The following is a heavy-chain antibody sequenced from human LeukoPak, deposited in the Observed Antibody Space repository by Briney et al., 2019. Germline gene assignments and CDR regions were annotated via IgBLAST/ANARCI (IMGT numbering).Heavy chain of an antibody. J-gene: IGHJ6*02. D-gene: IGHD2-2*02. CDR3: ARGQIEYQLLYSYYYYGMDV. V-gene: IGHV1-8*01. CDR1: GYTFTSYD. Sequence: ASVKVSCKASGYTFTSYDINWVRQATGQGLEWMGWMNPNSGNTGYAQKFQGRVTMTRNTSISTAYMELSSLRSEDTAVYYCARGQIEYQLLYSYYYYGMDVWGQGTTVTVSS. CDR2: MNPNSGNT.